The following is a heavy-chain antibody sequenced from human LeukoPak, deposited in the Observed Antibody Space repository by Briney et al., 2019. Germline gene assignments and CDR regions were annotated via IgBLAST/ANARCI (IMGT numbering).Heavy chain of an antibody. V-gene: IGHV3-7*01. CDR2: IKQDGSEK. CDR1: GFTFSSYW. J-gene: IGHJ6*02. Sequence: GGSLRLSCAASGFTFSSYWMSWVRQAPGKGLEWVANIKQDGSEKYYVDSVKGRFTISRDNAKNSLYLQMNSLRAEDTAVYHCARDYPYCSSTSCYYYYGMDVWGQGTTVTVSS. D-gene: IGHD2-2*01. CDR3: ARDYPYCSSTSCYYYYGMDV.